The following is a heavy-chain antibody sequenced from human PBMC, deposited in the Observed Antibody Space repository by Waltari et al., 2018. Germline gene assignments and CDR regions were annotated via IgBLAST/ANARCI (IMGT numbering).Heavy chain of an antibody. J-gene: IGHJ4*02. V-gene: IGHV3-9*01. Sequence: EVQLVESGGGLVQPGRSLRLSCAASGFTFAAYAMTWVRQAPGKGLEWVSGISWNSYSIGYGDSVKGRFTISRDNAKNSLYLQMNSLRAEDTALYYCAKGRYFYDSSGQASSFDYWGQGTLVTVSS. CDR2: ISWNSYSI. CDR1: GFTFAAYA. D-gene: IGHD3-22*01. CDR3: AKGRYFYDSSGQASSFDY.